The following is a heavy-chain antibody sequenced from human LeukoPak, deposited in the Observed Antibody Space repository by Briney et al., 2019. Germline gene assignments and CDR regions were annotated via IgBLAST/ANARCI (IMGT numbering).Heavy chain of an antibody. D-gene: IGHD5/OR15-5a*01. J-gene: IGHJ4*02. Sequence: ASVKVSRKGSGSGFTGHDIDWVRQGPGQGLEWMGWMDTNSGNTGYAQKFQGRGTITRNTSISTAYMELSSLRSEDTAGYYCARGSVSDYWGQGTLVTVSS. CDR1: GSGFTGHD. CDR2: MDTNSGNT. V-gene: IGHV1-8*01. CDR3: ARGSVSDY.